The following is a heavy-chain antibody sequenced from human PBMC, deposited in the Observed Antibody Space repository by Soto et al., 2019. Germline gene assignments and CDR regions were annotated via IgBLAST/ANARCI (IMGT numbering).Heavy chain of an antibody. D-gene: IGHD5-18*01. J-gene: IGHJ4*02. Sequence: GGSLRLSCAASGFTFSSYAMSWVRQAPGKGLEWVSAISGSGGSTYYADSVKGRFTISRDNSKNTLYLQMNSLRAEDTAVYYCAKDQFLSEGGYQKDDQNYFDYWGQGTLVTVSS. V-gene: IGHV3-23*01. CDR2: ISGSGGST. CDR3: AKDQFLSEGGYQKDDQNYFDY. CDR1: GFTFSSYA.